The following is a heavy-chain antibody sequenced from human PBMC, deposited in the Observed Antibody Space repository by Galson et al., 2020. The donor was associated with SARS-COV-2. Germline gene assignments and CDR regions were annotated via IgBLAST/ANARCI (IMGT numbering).Heavy chain of an antibody. J-gene: IGHJ4*02. V-gene: IGHV3-30*04. CDR3: ARGDSGAWYYFTY. Sequence: GASLRLSCAASGFTFSSYAMHWLRQAPGKGLEWVAVISYDGSNKYSANPVKGRFTISRDNSKNTLYLQMNSLRGEDTAVYYCARGDSGAWYYFTYWGQGTLVTVSS. CDR1: GFTFSSYA. D-gene: IGHD6-19*01. CDR2: ISYDGSNK.